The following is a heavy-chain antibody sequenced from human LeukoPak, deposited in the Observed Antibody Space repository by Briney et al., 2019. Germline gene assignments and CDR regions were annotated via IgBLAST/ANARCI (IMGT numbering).Heavy chain of an antibody. D-gene: IGHD5-18*01. Sequence: PSETLSLTCTVSGGSISSSSYYWGWIRQPPGKGLEWIGSIYYSGSTYYNPSLKSRVTISVDTSKNQFSLKLSSVTAADTAVYYCARAQYSYGVGNWFDPWGQGTLVTVSS. J-gene: IGHJ5*02. V-gene: IGHV4-39*07. CDR2: IYYSGST. CDR3: ARAQYSYGVGNWFDP. CDR1: GGSISSSSYY.